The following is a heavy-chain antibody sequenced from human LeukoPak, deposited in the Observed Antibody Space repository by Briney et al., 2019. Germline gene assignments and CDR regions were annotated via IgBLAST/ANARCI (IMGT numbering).Heavy chain of an antibody. Sequence: AGGSLRLSCAASGFTFSSYAMHWVRQAPGKGLEWVAVISYDGSNKYYADSVKGRFTISRDNSKNTLYLQMNSLRAEDTAVYYCASDQENYGSGTPSGFDYWGQGTLVTVSS. J-gene: IGHJ4*02. CDR3: ASDQENYGSGTPSGFDY. V-gene: IGHV3-30-3*01. D-gene: IGHD3-10*01. CDR1: GFTFSSYA. CDR2: ISYDGSNK.